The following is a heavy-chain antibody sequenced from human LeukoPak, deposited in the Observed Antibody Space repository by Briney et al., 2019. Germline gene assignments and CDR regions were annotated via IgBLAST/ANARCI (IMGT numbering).Heavy chain of an antibody. CDR3: ARDFSSTWPFDQ. D-gene: IGHD6-13*01. CDR2: ISSSGLTI. V-gene: IGHV3-48*03. Sequence: GGSLRLSCAASGFTFSSYEMNWVRQAPGKGLEWVSYISSSGLTIYYADSVKGRFTISRDNAKNSLYLQMNSLRAEDTAVYYCARDFSSTWPFDQWGQGTLVTVS. J-gene: IGHJ4*02. CDR1: GFTFSSYE.